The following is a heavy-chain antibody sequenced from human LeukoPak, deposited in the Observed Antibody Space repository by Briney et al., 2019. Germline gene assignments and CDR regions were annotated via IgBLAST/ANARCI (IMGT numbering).Heavy chain of an antibody. J-gene: IGHJ4*02. D-gene: IGHD3-9*01. Sequence: ASVKVSCKASGGTFNSYTINWVRQAPGQGLEWMGGIMPIFGSAKYAQRFQGRVTITADESTNTAYVELSSLKSEDTAVYYCARATDIVTGYYNNYFDYWGQGTLVTVSS. CDR1: GGTFNSYT. V-gene: IGHV1-69*13. CDR2: IMPIFGSA. CDR3: ARATDIVTGYYNNYFDY.